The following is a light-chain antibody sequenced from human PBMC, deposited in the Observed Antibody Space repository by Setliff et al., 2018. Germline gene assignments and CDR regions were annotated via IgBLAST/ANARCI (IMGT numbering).Light chain of an antibody. Sequence: QSVLAQPPSASGSPGQSVTISCTGTSSDFGSYNYVSWYQQHPDKAPKLIIYEVTKRPSGVPDRFSGSKSGNTASLTVSGLQADDEADYYCSSYEGSNNYVFGTGTKVTVL. CDR3: SSYEGSNNYV. V-gene: IGLV2-8*01. CDR2: EVT. CDR1: SSDFGSYNY. J-gene: IGLJ1*01.